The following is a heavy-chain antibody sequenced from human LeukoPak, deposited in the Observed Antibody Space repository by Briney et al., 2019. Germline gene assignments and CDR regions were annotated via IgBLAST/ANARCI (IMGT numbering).Heavy chain of an antibody. CDR1: GGSISSSSYY. V-gene: IGHV4-39*07. CDR2: IYYSGST. Sequence: SETLSLTCTVSGGSISSSSYYWGWIRQPPGKGLEWIGSIYYSGSTYYNPSLKSRVTISVDTSKNQFSLKLSSVTAADTAVYYCARDQPPYYYDSSGYYYGFDYWGQGTLVTVSS. J-gene: IGHJ4*02. CDR3: ARDQPPYYYDSSGYYYGFDY. D-gene: IGHD3-22*01.